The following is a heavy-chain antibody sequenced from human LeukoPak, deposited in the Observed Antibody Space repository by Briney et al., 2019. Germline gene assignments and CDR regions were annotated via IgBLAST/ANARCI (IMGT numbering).Heavy chain of an antibody. CDR2: IYYSGST. D-gene: IGHD3-3*01. Sequence: SETLSLTCTVSGGSISSSSYYWGWIRQPPGKGLEWIGSIYYSGSTYYNPSLKSRVTISVDTSKNQFSLELSSVTAADTAVYYCARSYYDFWSGYYRPNWFDPWGQGTLVTVSS. V-gene: IGHV4-39*01. J-gene: IGHJ5*02. CDR3: ARSYYDFWSGYYRPNWFDP. CDR1: GGSISSSSYY.